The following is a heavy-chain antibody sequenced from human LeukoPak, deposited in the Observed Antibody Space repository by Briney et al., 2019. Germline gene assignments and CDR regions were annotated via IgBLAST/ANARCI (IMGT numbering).Heavy chain of an antibody. Sequence: GGSLRLSCVDSGFTFSSYAMSWVRQAPGKGLEWVSAISGSGGSTYYADSVKGRFTISRDNSKNTLYLQMNSLRAEDTAVYYCAKGGARGFLDWFDPWGQGTLVTVSS. CDR3: AKGGARGFLDWFDP. J-gene: IGHJ5*02. V-gene: IGHV3-23*01. CDR2: ISGSGGST. D-gene: IGHD3-3*01. CDR1: GFTFSSYA.